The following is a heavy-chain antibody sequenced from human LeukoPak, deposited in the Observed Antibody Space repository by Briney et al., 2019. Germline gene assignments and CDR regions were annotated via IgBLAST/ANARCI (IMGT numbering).Heavy chain of an antibody. J-gene: IGHJ4*02. V-gene: IGHV3-15*01. D-gene: IGHD2-21*01. Sequence: GGSLRLSCAASGFTFSNAWMSWVRQAPGKGLEWVGRIKSKTDGGTTDYAAPVKGRFTISRVDSKNTLYLQMNSLKTEDTAVYYCTTGHDVVVIAIGALDYWGQGTLVTVSS. CDR2: IKSKTDGGTT. CDR1: GFTFSNAW. CDR3: TTGHDVVVIAIGALDY.